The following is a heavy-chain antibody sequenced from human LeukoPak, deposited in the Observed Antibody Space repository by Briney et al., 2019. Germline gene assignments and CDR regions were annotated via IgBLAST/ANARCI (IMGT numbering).Heavy chain of an antibody. CDR2: ISAYNGNT. CDR1: GYTFSRYG. Sequence: GASVKVSCKASGYTFSRYGINWVRQAPGQGLEWMGWISAYNGNTNYAQHLQGRVTMTTDTSTSTAYMELSSLRSEDTAVYYCARKGSSVAGLDYWAHGTLVTVSS. D-gene: IGHD6-19*01. V-gene: IGHV1-18*01. J-gene: IGHJ4*01. CDR3: ARKGSSVAGLDY.